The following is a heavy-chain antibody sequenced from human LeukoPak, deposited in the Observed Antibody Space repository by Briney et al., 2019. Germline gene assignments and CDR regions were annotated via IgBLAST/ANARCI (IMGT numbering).Heavy chain of an antibody. V-gene: IGHV3-49*03. CDR2: IRSSIYGGTP. CDR3: SREWGNGDDLRPDS. D-gene: IGHD3-16*01. J-gene: IGHJ4*02. Sequence: PGRSLRLSCTSSGFTFREFAVSWFRQAPGKGLGWIGFIRSSIYGGTPKAAASVKGRFIFSRDDSKCVAYLRMNNLKTDDTAVYYCSREWGNGDDLRPDSWGQGTLVTVSS. CDR1: GFTFREFA.